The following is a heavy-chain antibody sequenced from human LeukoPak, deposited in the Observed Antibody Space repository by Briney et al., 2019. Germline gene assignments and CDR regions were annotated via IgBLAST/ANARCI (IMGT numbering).Heavy chain of an antibody. V-gene: IGHV3-23*01. CDR1: GFTFSSYA. D-gene: IGHD3-9*01. CDR3: AKEGYYDILTGYFSHDAFDI. J-gene: IGHJ3*02. CDR2: ISGSGGST. Sequence: GGSLRLSCAASGFTFSSYAMSWVRLAPGKGLEWVSAISGSGGSTYYADSVKGRFTISRDNSKNTLYLQMNSLRAEDTAVYYCAKEGYYDILTGYFSHDAFDIWGQGTMVTVSS.